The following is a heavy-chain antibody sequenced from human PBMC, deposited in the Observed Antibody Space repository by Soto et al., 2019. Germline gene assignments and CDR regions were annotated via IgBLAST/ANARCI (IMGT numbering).Heavy chain of an antibody. CDR2: IYSGGST. J-gene: IGHJ4*02. Sequence: GGSLRLSCAASGFTVSSNXMSWVRQAPGKGLEWVSVIYSGGSTYYADSVKGRFTISRHNSKNTLYLQMNSLRAEDTAVYYCAREGPLDYYGSGSPPPFDYWGQGTLVTVSS. D-gene: IGHD3-10*01. CDR1: GFTVSSNX. V-gene: IGHV3-53*04. CDR3: AREGPLDYYGSGSPPPFDY.